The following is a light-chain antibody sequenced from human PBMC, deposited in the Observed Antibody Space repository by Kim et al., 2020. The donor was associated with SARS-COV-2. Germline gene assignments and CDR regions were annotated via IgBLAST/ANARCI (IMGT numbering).Light chain of an antibody. V-gene: IGLV2-23*02. Sequence: QSSTISCTGTSSDDAKYNLVSWYRQRPGQAANLIIFEVSKRPAGVSARFSGSKSGDTASLTISGLQAEDEGDYYCCSYAGSSTFVVFGGGTQLTVL. CDR3: CSYAGSSTFVV. J-gene: IGLJ2*01. CDR1: SSDDAKYNL. CDR2: EVS.